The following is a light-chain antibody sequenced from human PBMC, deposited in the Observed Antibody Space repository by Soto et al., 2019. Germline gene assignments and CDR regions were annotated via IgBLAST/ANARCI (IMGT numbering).Light chain of an antibody. Sequence: EIVMTQSPPSLTVTPGEPASISCRCSQRLLHSNGNTFLDWYLQKPGQSPQLLIYLGSNRASGVPDRVSGSEAGTDFTLKISRVEAEDVGVYYCMQALQTPYTFGQGTKLEIK. J-gene: IGKJ2*01. CDR3: MQALQTPYT. CDR2: LGS. V-gene: IGKV2-28*01. CDR1: QRLLHSNGNTF.